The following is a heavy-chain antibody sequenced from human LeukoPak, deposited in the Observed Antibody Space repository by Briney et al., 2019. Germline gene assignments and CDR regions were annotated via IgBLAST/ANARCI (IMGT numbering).Heavy chain of an antibody. Sequence: SETLSLTCTVSGGSISGYYWSWIRQPAGQGLEWIGRIYSNGDTRYNPSLKSRVTMSVDTSKNQLSLKLGPVTAADTAVYYRARAAGAAGGQYFDYWGQGTLVTVSS. D-gene: IGHD6-13*01. V-gene: IGHV4-4*07. CDR2: IYSNGDT. CDR3: ARAAGAAGGQYFDY. J-gene: IGHJ4*02. CDR1: GGSISGYY.